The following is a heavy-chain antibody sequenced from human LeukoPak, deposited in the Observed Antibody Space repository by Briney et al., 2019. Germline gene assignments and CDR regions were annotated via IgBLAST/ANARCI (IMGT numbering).Heavy chain of an antibody. J-gene: IGHJ4*02. CDR3: ARETEVPGGRSWDF. Sequence: SETLSLTCTVYGGSISSYYWTCIRPPAGKGLEWVGRIHTSGSTNHNPSLKSRVTMSVDTSNTQSSLKLSSVTAADTAVYYCARETEVPGGRSWDFWGQGTLVTVSS. CDR1: GGSISSYY. V-gene: IGHV4-4*07. CDR2: IHTSGST. D-gene: IGHD2-8*02.